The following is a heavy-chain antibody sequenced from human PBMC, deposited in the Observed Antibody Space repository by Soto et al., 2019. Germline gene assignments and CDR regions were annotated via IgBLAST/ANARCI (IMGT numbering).Heavy chain of an antibody. CDR2: IIPIFGTA. CDR3: AKDYSNYVAAFYYYGMDV. D-gene: IGHD4-4*01. V-gene: IGHV1-69*13. CDR1: GGTFSSYA. Sequence: SVKVSCKASGGTFSSYAISWVRQAPGQGLEWMGGIIPIFGTANYAQKFQGRVTITADESTSTAYMELSSLRSEDTAVYYCAKDYSNYVAAFYYYGMDVWGQGTTVTVSS. J-gene: IGHJ6*02.